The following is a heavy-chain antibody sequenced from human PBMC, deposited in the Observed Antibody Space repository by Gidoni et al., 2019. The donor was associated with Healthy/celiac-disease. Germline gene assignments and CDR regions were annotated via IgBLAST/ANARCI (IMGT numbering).Heavy chain of an antibody. V-gene: IGHV2-5*01. CDR2: LYWNDDK. D-gene: IGHD6-19*01. CDR1: GFSLSTRGVG. J-gene: IGHJ4*02. CDR3: EHRLGGGQWLVRDY. Sequence: QITLQESGPTLVKPTQTLTLTCTFSGFSLSTRGVGVGWIRQPPGKALEWLALLYWNDDKRYSPSLKSRLTITKDTSKNQVVRTMNNMDPVDTATYYCEHRLGGGQWLVRDYWGQGTLVTVSS.